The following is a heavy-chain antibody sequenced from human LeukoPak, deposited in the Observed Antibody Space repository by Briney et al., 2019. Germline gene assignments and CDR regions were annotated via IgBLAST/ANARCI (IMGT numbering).Heavy chain of an antibody. CDR2: IIPIFGTA. CDR3: AREGEYCSGGSCYFDY. CDR1: RGTFSRYA. D-gene: IGHD2-15*01. Sequence: ASVKVSCKASRGTFSRYAISCVRQAPGHRLECMGGIIPIFGTATYAQKFHGRVTIPTDESTRAAYMALSSLRSQHPEVQYCAREGEYCSGGSCYFDYWGQGTLVTVSS. V-gene: IGHV1-69*05. J-gene: IGHJ4*02.